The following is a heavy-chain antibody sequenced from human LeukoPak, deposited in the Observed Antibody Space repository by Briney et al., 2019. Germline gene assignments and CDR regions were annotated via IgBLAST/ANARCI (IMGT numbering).Heavy chain of an antibody. V-gene: IGHV3-48*01. D-gene: IGHD5-18*01. CDR2: ISSSSTI. J-gene: IGHJ4*02. Sequence: GGSLRLSCAASGFTFSSYSMNWVRQAPGKGLEWVSYISSSSTIYYADSVKGRFTISRDNAKNSLYLQMNSLRAEDTAVYYCARGKGYSYDFDYWGQGTLVTVSS. CDR1: GFTFSSYS. CDR3: ARGKGYSYDFDY.